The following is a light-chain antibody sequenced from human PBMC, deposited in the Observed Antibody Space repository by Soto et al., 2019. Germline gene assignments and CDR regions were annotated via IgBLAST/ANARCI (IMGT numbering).Light chain of an antibody. CDR3: AAWDDSLNGGV. CDR1: STNIGSNT. CDR2: SNN. V-gene: IGLV1-44*01. J-gene: IGLJ3*02. Sequence: QSLLTQPPSASGTPGQRVTISCSGSSTNIGSNTVNWYQQLPGTAPKLLIYSNNQRPSGVPDRFSGSKSGTSASLAISGLQSEDDADYYCAAWDDSLNGGVFGGGTQLTVL.